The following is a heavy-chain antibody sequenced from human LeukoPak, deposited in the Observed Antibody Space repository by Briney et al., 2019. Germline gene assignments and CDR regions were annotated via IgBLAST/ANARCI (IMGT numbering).Heavy chain of an antibody. Sequence: SETLSLTCTVSGGSINTYYWNWIRQPPGKGLEWIGYSHYSGSTNYSPSLKSRVTISVDTSNNQFSLRMSSVTAADTAVYYCARSLGATRYNLKYYFFYRLDVWGQGTTVTVSS. D-gene: IGHD1-26*01. CDR3: ARSLGATRYNLKYYFFYRLDV. CDR2: SHYSGST. CDR1: GGSINTYY. J-gene: IGHJ6*02. V-gene: IGHV4-59*01.